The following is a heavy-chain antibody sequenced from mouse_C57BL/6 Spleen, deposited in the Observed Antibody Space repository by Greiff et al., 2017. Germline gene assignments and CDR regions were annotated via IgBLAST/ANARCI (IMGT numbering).Heavy chain of an antibody. CDR2: INPNNGGT. V-gene: IGHV1-26*01. D-gene: IGHD2-1*01. CDR3: ARDGKTMTGAMDY. Sequence: EVQLQQSGPELVKPGASVKISCKASGYTFTDYYMNWVKQSHGKSLEWIGDINPNNGGTSYNQKFKGKATLTVDKSSSTAYMELRSLTSEDSAVYYCARDGKTMTGAMDYWGQGTSVTVSS. J-gene: IGHJ4*01. CDR1: GYTFTDYY.